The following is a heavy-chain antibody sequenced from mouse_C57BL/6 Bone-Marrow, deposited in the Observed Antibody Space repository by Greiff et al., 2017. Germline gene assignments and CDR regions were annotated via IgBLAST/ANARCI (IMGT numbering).Heavy chain of an antibody. CDR1: GYTFTSYW. CDR3: TRSGLGRDY. V-gene: IGHV1-5*01. D-gene: IGHD4-1*01. CDR2: INPGNSDT. J-gene: IGHJ2*01. Sequence: VQLQQSGTVLARPGASVKLCCKTSGYTFTSYWMHWVKQRPGKGLEWIGAINPGNSDTSYNQTFKGKANLTAVTSSSTAYMELSSLTNEDSAVYYCTRSGLGRDYWGQGTTRTVSA.